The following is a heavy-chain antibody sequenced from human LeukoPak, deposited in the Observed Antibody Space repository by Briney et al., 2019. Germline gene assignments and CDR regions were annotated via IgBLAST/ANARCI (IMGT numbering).Heavy chain of an antibody. J-gene: IGHJ4*02. CDR3: ARDPTTVGTLPYYFDI. V-gene: IGHV4-34*01. CDR2: INHRGHT. Sequence: SETLSLTCAVYGGSFIGYHWNWIRQTPEKGLEWIGEINHRGHTNYNPSLESRVTISVDTSKNQFSLKLRSVTAADTAVYYCARDPTTVGTLPYYFDIWGPGTLVTVSS. D-gene: IGHD4-23*01. CDR1: GGSFIGYH.